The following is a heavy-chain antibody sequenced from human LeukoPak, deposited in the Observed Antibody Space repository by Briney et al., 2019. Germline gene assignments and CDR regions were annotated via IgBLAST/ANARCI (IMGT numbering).Heavy chain of an antibody. CDR1: GGSIGNYY. J-gene: IGHJ4*02. D-gene: IGHD3-10*01. Sequence: SETLSLTCTVSGGSIGNYYWNWIRQPPGKGLEWIGNIYYIGSTNYNPSLKSRVTISVDTSKNQFSLRLSSVTAADTAEYYCARNYGSGSCFDYWGQGTLVTVSS. CDR3: ARNYGSGSCFDY. V-gene: IGHV4-59*01. CDR2: IYYIGST.